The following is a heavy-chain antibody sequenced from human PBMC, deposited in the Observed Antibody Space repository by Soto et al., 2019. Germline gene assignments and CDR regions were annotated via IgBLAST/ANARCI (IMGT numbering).Heavy chain of an antibody. V-gene: IGHV3-23*01. D-gene: IGHD2-15*01. Sequence: PGGSLRLSCTASGFSFSSFAMSWVRQAPGKGLEWVSAITGGGGSTYSADSVKGRFTISRDNSKNTLYLQMNSLRAEDTAIYYCAKGSAGSRPYYFDSWGQGTQVTVSS. CDR3: AKGSAGSRPYYFDS. CDR1: GFSFSSFA. CDR2: ITGGGGST. J-gene: IGHJ4*02.